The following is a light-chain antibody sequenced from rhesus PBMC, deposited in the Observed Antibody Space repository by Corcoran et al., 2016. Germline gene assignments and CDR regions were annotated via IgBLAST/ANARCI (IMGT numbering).Light chain of an antibody. J-gene: IGKJ3*01. CDR3: QQHNSYPLT. V-gene: IGKV1-25*01. CDR1: QGISSY. CDR2: AAS. Sequence: DIQMTQSPSSLSASVGDRVTITCRASQGISSYLAWYQQKPGKAPKLLIYAASTLESGVPSRFSGRGSGTDCTITISSLQPEDFATYYCQQHNSYPLTFGPGTKLDIK.